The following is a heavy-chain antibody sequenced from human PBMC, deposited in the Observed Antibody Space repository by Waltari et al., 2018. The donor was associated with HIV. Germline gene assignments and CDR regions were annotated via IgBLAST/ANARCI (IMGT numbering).Heavy chain of an antibody. V-gene: IGHV3-30*02. Sequence: QVQLVESEGGVVQPGGSLRLSCAASGFTFNNFGIYWVRQAPGKGLEWWSEIRKGGSNKKYGDSVKGRFTISRDNSKNTVHLEMKSLRVEDTAVYYCAKDNGFGTYYYYYGMDVWGQGTAVTVSS. CDR2: IRKGGSNK. CDR1: GFTFNNFG. CDR3: AKDNGFGTYYYYYGMDV. D-gene: IGHD1-1*01. J-gene: IGHJ6*02.